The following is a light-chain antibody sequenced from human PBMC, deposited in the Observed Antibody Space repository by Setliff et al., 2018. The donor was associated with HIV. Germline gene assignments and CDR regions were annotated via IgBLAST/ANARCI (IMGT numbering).Light chain of an antibody. CDR2: EVN. V-gene: IGLV2-14*01. CDR1: TSDVGAYDY. Sequence: QSVLTQPASVSGSPGQSITISCTGTTSDVGAYDYVSWYQQHPGKAPKLLIYEVNNRPSGVSTRLSGSKSGNTASLTISGLQAEDEADYHCSSYTTTSTVVFGGGTKVTVL. J-gene: IGLJ2*01. CDR3: SSYTTTSTVV.